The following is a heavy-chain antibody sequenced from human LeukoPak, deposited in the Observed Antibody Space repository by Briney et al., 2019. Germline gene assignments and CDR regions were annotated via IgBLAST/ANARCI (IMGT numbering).Heavy chain of an antibody. V-gene: IGHV1-8*03. CDR3: ARSYCGGDCLHFDY. CDR1: GGTFSSYA. J-gene: IGHJ4*02. Sequence: VASVKVSCKASGGTFSSYAISWVRQATGQGLEWMGWMNPNSGNTGYAQKFQGRVTITRDTSASTAYMELSSLRSEDTAVYYCARSYCGGDCLHFDYWGQGTLVTVSS. D-gene: IGHD2-21*02. CDR2: MNPNSGNT.